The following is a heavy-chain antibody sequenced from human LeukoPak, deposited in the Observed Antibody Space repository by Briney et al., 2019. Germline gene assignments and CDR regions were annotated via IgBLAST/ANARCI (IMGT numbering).Heavy chain of an antibody. V-gene: IGHV4-30-4*01. CDR2: IYYSGST. Sequence: SQTLSLICTVSGGSISSGDYYWSWIRQPPGKGLEWIGYIYYSGSTYYNPSLKSRVTISVDTSKNQFSLKLSSVTAADTAVYYCARFHQVLRYFDWPKYYFDYWGQGTLVTVSS. CDR1: GGSISSGDYY. J-gene: IGHJ4*02. CDR3: ARFHQVLRYFDWPKYYFDY. D-gene: IGHD3-9*01.